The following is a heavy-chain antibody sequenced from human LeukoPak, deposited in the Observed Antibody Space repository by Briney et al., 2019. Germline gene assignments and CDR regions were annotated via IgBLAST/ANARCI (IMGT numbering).Heavy chain of an antibody. CDR1: GYTFTSYG. D-gene: IGHD2-2*02. CDR2: ISAYNGNT. J-gene: IGHJ6*02. V-gene: IGHV1-18*01. Sequence: ASVKVSCKASGYTFTSYGISRVRQAPGQGLEWVGWISAYNGNTNYAQKLQGRVTMTTDTSASTAYMELRSLRSDDTAVYYCARDCSSTSCYMNYYYGMDVWGQGTTVTVSS. CDR3: ARDCSSTSCYMNYYYGMDV.